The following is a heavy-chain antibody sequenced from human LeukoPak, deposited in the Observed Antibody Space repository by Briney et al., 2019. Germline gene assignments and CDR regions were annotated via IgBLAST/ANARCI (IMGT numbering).Heavy chain of an antibody. Sequence: SETLSLTRTVSGGSISSYYWSWIRQPAGKGLEWIGRIHTSGSTNYNPSLKSRVTVSVDTSKNQLSLKVSSVTAADTAVYYCARLTMVRGVIIGPYWYFDLWGRGTLVTVSS. V-gene: IGHV4-4*07. J-gene: IGHJ2*01. CDR2: IHTSGST. CDR3: ARLTMVRGVIIGPYWYFDL. D-gene: IGHD3-10*01. CDR1: GGSISSYY.